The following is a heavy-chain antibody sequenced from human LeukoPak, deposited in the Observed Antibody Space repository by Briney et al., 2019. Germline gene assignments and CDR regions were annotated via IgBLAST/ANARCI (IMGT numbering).Heavy chain of an antibody. CDR1: GFTFSSYS. D-gene: IGHD4-17*01. CDR3: ARDEGEDYGDSLPFDY. Sequence: PGGSLRLSCAASGFTFSSYSMNWVRQAPGKGLEWVSSISSSSSYIYYADSVKGRFTISRDNAKNSLYLQMNSLRAEDTAVYYCARDEGEDYGDSLPFDYWGQGTLVTVSS. V-gene: IGHV3-21*01. CDR2: ISSSSSYI. J-gene: IGHJ4*02.